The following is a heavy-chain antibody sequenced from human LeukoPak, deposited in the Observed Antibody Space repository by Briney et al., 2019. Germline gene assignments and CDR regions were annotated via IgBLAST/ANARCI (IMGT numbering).Heavy chain of an antibody. V-gene: IGHV6-1*01. CDR1: GYSLSSHSAA. Sequence: SQTLSLTCAISGYSLSSHSAAWNWNTQSPSRGLEWLGRTYYRSKLYNDYAVSVKSRITNNPDTSKNQFSLQLNSVTPEDTAVYYCAGSLASSGYYYASDDAFDIWGQGTMVTVSS. D-gene: IGHD3-22*01. CDR3: AGSLASSGYYYASDDAFDI. CDR2: TYYRSKLYN. J-gene: IGHJ3*02.